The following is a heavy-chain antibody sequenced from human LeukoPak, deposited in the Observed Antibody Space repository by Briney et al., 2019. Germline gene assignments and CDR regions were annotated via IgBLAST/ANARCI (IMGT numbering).Heavy chain of an antibody. D-gene: IGHD2-15*01. Sequence: GGSLRLSCAASAFTFSNAWMNWVRQAPGKGLEWVGRIKSKTDGGTTDYAAPVKGRFTISRDDSKNTLYLQMNSLRTEDTAVYYCTTEERVSSGYCSGGSCYIDYWGQGTLVTVSS. CDR3: TTEERVSSGYCSGGSCYIDY. V-gene: IGHV3-15*01. J-gene: IGHJ4*02. CDR1: AFTFSNAW. CDR2: IKSKTDGGTT.